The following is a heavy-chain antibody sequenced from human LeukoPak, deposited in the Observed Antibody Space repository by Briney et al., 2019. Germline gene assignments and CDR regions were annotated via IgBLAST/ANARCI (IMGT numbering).Heavy chain of an antibody. D-gene: IGHD3-10*01. CDR1: GFTFSSYA. J-gene: IGHJ4*02. CDR2: ISYDGSNK. Sequence: GRSLRLSCAASGFTFSSYAMHWVRQAPGKGLEWVAVISYDGSNKYYADSVKGRFTISRDNSKNTLYLQMDSLRAEDTAVYFCAKRMDFYASGTELSFDYWGQGTLVTVSS. CDR3: AKRMDFYASGTELSFDY. V-gene: IGHV3-30-3*02.